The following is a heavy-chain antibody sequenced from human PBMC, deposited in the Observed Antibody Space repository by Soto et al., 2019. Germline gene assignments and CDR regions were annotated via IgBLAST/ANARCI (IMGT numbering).Heavy chain of an antibody. J-gene: IGHJ6*02. CDR3: ARGRITMVRGVIINNYYYFYGMDV. D-gene: IGHD3-10*01. CDR2: INHSGST. V-gene: IGHV4-34*01. CDR1: GGSFSAYY. Sequence: SETLSLTCAVYGGSFSAYYWRWIRQPPGKGLEWIGEINHSGSTNYNPPRKRRVTISVDTSKNQFSLKLSSVTAADTAVYYCARGRITMVRGVIINNYYYFYGMDVWGQGTTVTVSS.